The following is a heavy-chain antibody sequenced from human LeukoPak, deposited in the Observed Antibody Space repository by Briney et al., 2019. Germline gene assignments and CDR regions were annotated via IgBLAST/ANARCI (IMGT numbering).Heavy chain of an antibody. V-gene: IGHV1-24*01. J-gene: IGHJ4*02. D-gene: IGHD5-12*01. CDR1: GYTLTELS. CDR3: ATDLSGGAYYFDY. CDR2: FDPGDGET. Sequence: GASVTVSCKVSGYTLTELSMHWVRQAPGKGLEWMGGFDPGDGETIYAQKFQGRVTMTEDTSTDTAYMELSSLRSEDTAVYYCATDLSGGAYYFDYWGQGTLVTVSS.